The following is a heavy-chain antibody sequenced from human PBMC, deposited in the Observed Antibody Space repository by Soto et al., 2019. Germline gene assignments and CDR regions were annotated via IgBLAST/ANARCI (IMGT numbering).Heavy chain of an antibody. Sequence: SETLSLTCTVSGASISSYYWSWIRQPPGKGLEWIGYIYYSGSTNYNPSLKSRVTISVDTSKNQLSLKLSSVTAADTTVYYCARRYGYYFGYWGQGTLVTVSS. CDR1: GASISSYY. CDR2: IYYSGST. J-gene: IGHJ4*02. D-gene: IGHD4-17*01. CDR3: ARRYGYYFGY. V-gene: IGHV4-59*08.